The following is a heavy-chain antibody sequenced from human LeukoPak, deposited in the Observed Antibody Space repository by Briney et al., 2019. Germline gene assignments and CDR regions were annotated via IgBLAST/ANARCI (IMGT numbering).Heavy chain of an antibody. V-gene: IGHV3-30*04. CDR2: ISYDGSNK. D-gene: IGHD6-13*01. Sequence: GGSLRLSCAASGFTFSSYAMHWVRQAPGKGLEWVAVISYDGSNKYYADSVKGRFTISRDNSKNTLYLQMNSLRAEDTAVYYCAKRAGKIRYYYYMDVWGKGTTVTISS. J-gene: IGHJ6*03. CDR1: GFTFSSYA. CDR3: AKRAGKIRYYYYMDV.